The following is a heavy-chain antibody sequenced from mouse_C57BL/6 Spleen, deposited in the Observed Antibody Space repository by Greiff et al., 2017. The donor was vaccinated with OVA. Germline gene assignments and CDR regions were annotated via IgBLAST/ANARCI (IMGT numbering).Heavy chain of an antibody. J-gene: IGHJ2*01. V-gene: IGHV1-64*01. CDR2: IHPNSGST. CDR3: ARWGLDWAYYFDY. D-gene: IGHD2-13*01. Sequence: VKLQQPGAELVKPGASVKLSCKASGYTFTSYWMHWVKQRPGQGLEWIGMIHPNSGSTNYNEKFKSKATLTVDKSSSTAYMQLSSLTSEDSAVYYCARWGLDWAYYFDYWGQGTTLTVSS. CDR1: GYTFTSYW.